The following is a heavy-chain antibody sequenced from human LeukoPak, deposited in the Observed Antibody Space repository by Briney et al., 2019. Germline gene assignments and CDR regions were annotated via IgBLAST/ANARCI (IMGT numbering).Heavy chain of an antibody. J-gene: IGHJ3*02. CDR3: TTAPRGYCSGGSCSYAFDI. CDR2: IKSKTDGGTT. Sequence: GGSLRLSCAASGFTFSNAWMSWVRQAPGKGLELVGRIKSKTDGGTTDYAAPVKGRFTISRDESKNTLFLQMHSLKTEDTAVYYCTTAPRGYCSGGSCSYAFDIWGQGTLVTVSS. V-gene: IGHV3-15*01. CDR1: GFTFSNAW. D-gene: IGHD2-15*01.